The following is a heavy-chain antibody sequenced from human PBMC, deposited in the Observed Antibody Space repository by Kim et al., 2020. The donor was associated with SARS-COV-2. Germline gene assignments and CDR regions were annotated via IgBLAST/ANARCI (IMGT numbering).Heavy chain of an antibody. D-gene: IGHD6-6*01. CDR2: T. J-gene: IGHJ6*02. Sequence: TTYDAWAKGGFTISRDDSKNTAYLQMNRLKTEDTAVYYCTRFVEYYGMDVWGQGTTVTVSS. CDR3: TRFVEYYGMDV. V-gene: IGHV3-73*01.